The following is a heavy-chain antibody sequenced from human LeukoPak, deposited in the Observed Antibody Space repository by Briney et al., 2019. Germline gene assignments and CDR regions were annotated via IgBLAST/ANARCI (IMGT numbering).Heavy chain of an antibody. CDR1: GYTFTSYG. V-gene: IGHV1-18*01. Sequence: ASVKVSCKASGYTFTSYGIAWVRQAPRQGLDWMGWISPYNGNTNYAQKFQGRVTMTTDTSTSTAYMELRSLRSDDTAVFYCARDGYFDYWGQGTLVTVSS. CDR2: ISPYNGNT. J-gene: IGHJ4*02. CDR3: ARDGYFDY.